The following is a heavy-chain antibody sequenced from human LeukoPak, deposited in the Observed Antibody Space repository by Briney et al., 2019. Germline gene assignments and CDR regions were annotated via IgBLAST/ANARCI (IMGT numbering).Heavy chain of an antibody. J-gene: IGHJ6*03. CDR1: GYTLTELS. Sequence: GASVKVSCKVSGYTLTELSMHWVRQAPGKGLEWMGGFDPEDGETIYAQKFQGRVTMTEDTSTDTAYMELSSLRSEDTAVYYCATAIPGYSYGLKGNYYYMDVWGKGTTVTISS. V-gene: IGHV1-24*01. CDR2: FDPEDGET. CDR3: ATAIPGYSYGLKGNYYYMDV. D-gene: IGHD5-18*01.